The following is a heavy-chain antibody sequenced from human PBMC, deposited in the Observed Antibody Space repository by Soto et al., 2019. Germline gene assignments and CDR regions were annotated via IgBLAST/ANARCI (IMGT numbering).Heavy chain of an antibody. J-gene: IGHJ4*02. D-gene: IGHD1-1*01. CDR3: ARTGLFDF. CDR1: GYRFSSYW. Sequence: DSLTISCKGSGYRFSSYWIAWVRQQPGKGLEWMGIIYPGDSDTRYSPSFQGQVTISADKSNSTAYLQWDSLKASDTAMYFCARTGLFDFWGQGTLVTVSS. CDR2: IYPGDSDT. V-gene: IGHV5-51*01.